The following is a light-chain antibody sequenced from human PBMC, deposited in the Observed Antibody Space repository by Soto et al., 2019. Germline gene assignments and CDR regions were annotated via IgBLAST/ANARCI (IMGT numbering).Light chain of an antibody. J-gene: IGKJ3*01. Sequence: DIQMTQSPSTLSASVGDRVTITCRASQSVRSWLAWYQQKPGRAPKFLIYDASSLESGVPSRFSGSGSGTEFTLTISNLQPDDFATYYCQQPSAVGPGTKVDIK. CDR2: DAS. CDR3: QQPSA. V-gene: IGKV1-5*01. CDR1: QSVRSW.